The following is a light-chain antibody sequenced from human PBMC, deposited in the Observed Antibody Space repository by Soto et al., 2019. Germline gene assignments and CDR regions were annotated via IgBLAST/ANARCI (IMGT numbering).Light chain of an antibody. Sequence: EIVLTQSPATLSLSPGERATLSCRASQSVSTYVAWNQQKPGQAPRLLIYDVSDRATGIPARFSGSGSGTNFTLTISGLEPEDFAVYYCQHGSGWPAWTFGQGTKVHI. CDR2: DVS. CDR3: QHGSGWPAWT. J-gene: IGKJ1*01. V-gene: IGKV3-11*01. CDR1: QSVSTY.